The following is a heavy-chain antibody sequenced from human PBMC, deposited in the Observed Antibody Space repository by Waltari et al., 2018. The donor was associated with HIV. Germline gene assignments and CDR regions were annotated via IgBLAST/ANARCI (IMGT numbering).Heavy chain of an antibody. CDR3: ARVGGSSRNTKSFYFAMDA. V-gene: IGHV3-74*03. Sequence: DVRLVQYGGGFVQPGESLRLSCRASAFTFTDYWMNWVRQVPGEGLVGVSRINPEGNVTMYSDSVKGRFTISRDNAENTLYLEMNSLRVEDTALYFCARVGGSSRNTKSFYFAMDAWGQGATVIVSS. D-gene: IGHD2-2*01. CDR2: INPEGNVT. J-gene: IGHJ6*02. CDR1: AFTFTDYW.